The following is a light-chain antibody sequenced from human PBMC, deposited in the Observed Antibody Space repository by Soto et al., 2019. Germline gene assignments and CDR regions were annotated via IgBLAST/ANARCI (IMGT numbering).Light chain of an antibody. J-gene: IGKJ5*01. CDR1: QSISSY. CDR2: AAS. Sequence: DIQMTQSPFSLSASVGDRVTITCRASQSISSYLNWYQQKPGKAPKLLIYAASSLQSGVPSRFSGSGSGTDFTLTISSLQPEDFATYYCQQSYSTPPNFGQGTRLEIK. V-gene: IGKV1-39*01. CDR3: QQSYSTPPN.